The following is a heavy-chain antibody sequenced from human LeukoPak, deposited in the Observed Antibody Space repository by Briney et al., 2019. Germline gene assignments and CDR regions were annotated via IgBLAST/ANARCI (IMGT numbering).Heavy chain of an antibody. Sequence: ASVKVSCKASGYTFTGYYMHWVRQAPGQGLEWMGWINPNSGGTNYAQKFQSRVTMTRDTSISTAYMELSRLRSDDTAVYYCARVGQWLVENDWFDPWGQGTLVTVSS. D-gene: IGHD6-19*01. CDR1: GYTFTGYY. CDR2: INPNSGGT. CDR3: ARVGQWLVENDWFDP. V-gene: IGHV1-2*02. J-gene: IGHJ5*02.